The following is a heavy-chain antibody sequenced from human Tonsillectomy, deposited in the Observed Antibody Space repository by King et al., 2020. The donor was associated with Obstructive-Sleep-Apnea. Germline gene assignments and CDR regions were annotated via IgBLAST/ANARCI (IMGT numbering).Heavy chain of an antibody. CDR3: AGDYYGSGSLEYYYYGMDV. J-gene: IGHJ6*02. Sequence: VQLQESGPGLVKPSQTLSLTCTVSGGSISSGGYYWSWIRQHPGKGLEWIGYIYYSGSTYYNPSLKSRVTISVDTSKNQFSLKLSSVTAADTAVYYCAGDYYGSGSLEYYYYGMDVWGQGTTVTVSS. D-gene: IGHD3-10*01. CDR2: IYYSGST. V-gene: IGHV4-31*03. CDR1: GGSISSGGYY.